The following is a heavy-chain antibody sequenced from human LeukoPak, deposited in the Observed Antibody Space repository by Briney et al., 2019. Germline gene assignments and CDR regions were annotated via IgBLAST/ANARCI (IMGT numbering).Heavy chain of an antibody. CDR2: IYTTGST. J-gene: IGHJ5*02. CDR1: GGSIFSYY. Sequence: SETLSLTCTVSGGSIFSYYWSWIRQPAGKGLEWIGRIYTTGSTNYNPSLKSRVTMSVDTSKNQFSLKLTSVTAADTAVYYCARGGLPRENWFDPWGQGTLVTVSS. D-gene: IGHD3/OR15-3a*01. V-gene: IGHV4-4*07. CDR3: ARGGLPRENWFDP.